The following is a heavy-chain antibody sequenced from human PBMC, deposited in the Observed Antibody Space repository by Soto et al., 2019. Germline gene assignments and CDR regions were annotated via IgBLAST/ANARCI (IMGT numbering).Heavy chain of an antibody. D-gene: IGHD1-26*01. V-gene: IGHV4-39*01. CDR3: ASDSGSYSRVY. Sequence: QLQLQESGPGLVKPSETLSLTCTVSGGSISSSSYYWGWIRQPPGKGLEWIGSIYYSGSTYYNPSLKSRVTISVDTSKNQFSLKLSSVAAADTAVDYWASDSGSYSRVYWGQGTLVTVSS. J-gene: IGHJ4*02. CDR1: GGSISSSSYY. CDR2: IYYSGST.